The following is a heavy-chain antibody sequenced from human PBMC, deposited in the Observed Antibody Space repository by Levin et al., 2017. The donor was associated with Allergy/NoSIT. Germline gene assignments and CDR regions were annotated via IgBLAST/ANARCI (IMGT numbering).Heavy chain of an antibody. CDR3: TTLRIQLWSWVDY. Sequence: GGSLRLSCAASGFTFSNAWMSWVRQAPGKGLEWVGRIKSKTDGGTTDYAAPVKGRFTISRDDSKNTLYLQMNSLKTEDTAVYYCTTLRIQLWSWVDYWGQGTLVTVSS. D-gene: IGHD5-18*01. CDR1: GFTFSNAW. CDR2: IKSKTDGGTT. J-gene: IGHJ4*02. V-gene: IGHV3-15*01.